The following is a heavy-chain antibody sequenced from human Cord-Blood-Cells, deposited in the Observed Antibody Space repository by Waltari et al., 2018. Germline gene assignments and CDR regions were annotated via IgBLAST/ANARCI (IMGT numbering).Heavy chain of an antibody. CDR2: IYYSGST. CDR1: GGSISSSSYY. Sequence: QLQLQESGPGLVKPSETLSLTCTVSGGSISSSSYYWGWIRQPPGKGLEWIGSIYYSGSTYYNPSLKRRVTISVDTSKNQFSLKLSSVTAADTAVYYCARLTRPDYDILTGYWYFDLWGRGTLVTVSS. J-gene: IGHJ2*01. V-gene: IGHV4-39*01. CDR3: ARLTRPDYDILTGYWYFDL. D-gene: IGHD3-9*01.